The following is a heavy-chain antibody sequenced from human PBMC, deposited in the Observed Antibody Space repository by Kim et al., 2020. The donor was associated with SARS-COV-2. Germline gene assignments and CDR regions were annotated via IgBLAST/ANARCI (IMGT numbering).Heavy chain of an antibody. Sequence: KGRFTISRDSAQNSLYLQSNSLKDEDTAVYYCAREDAMVDSFHNYFDGMDVWGQGTTVTVSS. V-gene: IGHV3-48*02. J-gene: IGHJ6*02. CDR3: AREDAMVDSFHNYFDGMDV. D-gene: IGHD5-12*01.